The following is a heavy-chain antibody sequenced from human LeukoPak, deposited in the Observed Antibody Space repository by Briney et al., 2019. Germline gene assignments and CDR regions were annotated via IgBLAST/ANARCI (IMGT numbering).Heavy chain of an antibody. Sequence: SETLSLTCAVYGGSFSGYYWSWIRQPPGKGLEWIGEINHSGSTNYNPSLKSRVTISVDTSKNQFSLKLSSVTAADTAVYYCAGTRRVATKFDYWGQGTLVTVSS. V-gene: IGHV4-34*01. CDR1: GGSFSGYY. J-gene: IGHJ4*02. CDR3: AGTRRVATKFDY. CDR2: INHSGST. D-gene: IGHD5-12*01.